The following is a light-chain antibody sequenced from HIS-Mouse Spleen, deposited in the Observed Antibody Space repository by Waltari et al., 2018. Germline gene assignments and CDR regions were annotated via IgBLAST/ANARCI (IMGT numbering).Light chain of an antibody. CDR2: DAS. CDR1: QGISSA. CDR3: QQFNSYPRT. J-gene: IGKJ4*01. V-gene: IGKV1-13*02. Sequence: AIQLTQSPSSLSASVGDSVTITFRASQGISSALAWYQQKPGTAPKLLIFDASSLESGVPSRFSGSGSGTEFTLTSSSLQPEDFATYYCQQFNSYPRTFGGGTKVEIK.